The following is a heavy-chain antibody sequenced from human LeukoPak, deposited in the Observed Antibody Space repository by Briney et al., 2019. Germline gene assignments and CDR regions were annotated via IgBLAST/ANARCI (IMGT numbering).Heavy chain of an antibody. V-gene: IGHV4-39*07. Sequence: SETLSLTCTFSGGSIRSSTYYWGWVRQSPGKALEWIGSIYYSGKTYYNPSLKSRVTMSMDMPNNQFSLRLNSVTAAGTAVYYCASRISKAGFDWGQGTHVTVS. D-gene: IGHD6-13*01. CDR3: ASRISKAGFD. CDR1: GGSIRSSTYY. J-gene: IGHJ4*02. CDR2: IYYSGKT.